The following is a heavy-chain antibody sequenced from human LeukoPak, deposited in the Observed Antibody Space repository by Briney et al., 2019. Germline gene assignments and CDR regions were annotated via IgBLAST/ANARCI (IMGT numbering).Heavy chain of an antibody. J-gene: IGHJ5*02. CDR2: TYYRSKWYN. Sequence: SQTLSLTCAISGDSVSSNSAGWSWIRQSPSRGLEWLGRTYYRSKWYNDYAVSVKSRITINPDTSKNQFSLQLNSVTPEDTTVYYCTRGGGAIATWGQGTLVTVSS. V-gene: IGHV6-1*01. D-gene: IGHD3-16*01. CDR1: GDSVSSNSAG. CDR3: TRGGGAIAT.